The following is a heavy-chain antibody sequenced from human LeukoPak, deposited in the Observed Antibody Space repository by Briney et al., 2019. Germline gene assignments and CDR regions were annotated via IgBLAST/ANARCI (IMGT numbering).Heavy chain of an antibody. CDR3: AREVAGIQLFDY. CDR1: VGSFSGYY. V-gene: IGHV4-34*01. J-gene: IGHJ4*02. Sequence: SETLSLTCAVYVGSFSGYYWSWIRQPPGKGLEWIGEINHSGSTNYNPSLKSRVTTSVDPSKNQVSLKLTSVTAADTAVYYCAREVAGIQLFDYWGQGTLVTVSS. CDR2: INHSGST. D-gene: IGHD5-18*01.